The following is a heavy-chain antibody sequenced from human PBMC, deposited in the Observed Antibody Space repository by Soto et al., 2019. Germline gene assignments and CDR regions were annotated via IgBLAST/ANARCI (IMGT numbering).Heavy chain of an antibody. D-gene: IGHD2-2*02. V-gene: IGHV1-8*01. CDR2: MNPTSGNT. CDR1: GYTFTKYD. Sequence: QVQLVQSGAEVKTPGASVKVSCKASGYTFTKYDMNWVRQAPGQGLEWMGWMNPTSGNTGYAQKFQGRLSRTWDTAIGIAHMELSSLRNADTAVYYCARSDGHTFNWLDSWGQGTLVTVSA. CDR3: ARSDGHTFNWLDS. J-gene: IGHJ5*01.